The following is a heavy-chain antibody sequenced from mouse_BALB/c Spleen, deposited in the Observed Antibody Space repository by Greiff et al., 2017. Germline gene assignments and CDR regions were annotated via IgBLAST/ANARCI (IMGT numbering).Heavy chain of an antibody. CDR3: ARVGDGYYAMDY. CDR1: GYSITSGYY. Sequence: VQLQQSGPGLVKPSQSLSLTCSVTGYSITSGYYWNWIRQFPGNKLEWMGYISYDGSNNYNPSLKNRIAITRDTSKNQFCLKLNSVTTEDTATYYCARVGDGYYAMDYWGQGTSVTVSS. J-gene: IGHJ4*01. CDR2: ISYDGSN. V-gene: IGHV3-6*02. D-gene: IGHD2-3*01.